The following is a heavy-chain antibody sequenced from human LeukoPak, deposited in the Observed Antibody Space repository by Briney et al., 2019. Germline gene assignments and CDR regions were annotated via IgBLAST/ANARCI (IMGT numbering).Heavy chain of an antibody. D-gene: IGHD2-2*01. V-gene: IGHV3-23*01. CDR1: GFTFSSYA. J-gene: IGHJ4*02. CDR2: ISGSGGST. Sequence: GGSLRLSCAASGFTFSSYAMSWVRQAPGKGLEWVSAISGSGGSTYYADSVKGRFTVSRDNSKNTLYLQMNSLRAEDTAVYYCAKAFHYCSSTSCYFDYWGQGTLVTVSS. CDR3: AKAFHYCSSTSCYFDY.